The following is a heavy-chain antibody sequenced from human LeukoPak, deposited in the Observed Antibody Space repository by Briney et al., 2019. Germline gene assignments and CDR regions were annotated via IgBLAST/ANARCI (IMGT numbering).Heavy chain of an antibody. CDR2: IRYDGSNK. D-gene: IGHD3-10*01. J-gene: IGHJ5*02. CDR1: GFTFSSYG. Sequence: GGSLRLSCAASGFTFSSYGIHWVRQAPGKGLEWVAFIRYDGSNKYYADSVKGRFTISRDNSKNTLYLQMNSLRAEDTAMYYCAKDYSKTSYYGSGTYYRPNWFDPWGQGTLVTVSS. CDR3: AKDYSKTSYYGSGTYYRPNWFDP. V-gene: IGHV3-30*02.